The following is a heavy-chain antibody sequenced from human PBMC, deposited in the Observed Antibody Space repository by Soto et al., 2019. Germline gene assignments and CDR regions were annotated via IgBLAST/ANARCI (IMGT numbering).Heavy chain of an antibody. CDR3: AADTQMAKIVLVPAAISIFDY. CDR2: IVVGSGNT. J-gene: IGHJ4*01. D-gene: IGHD2-2*01. V-gene: IGHV1-58*01. Sequence: SVKVSCKASGFTFTSSAVQWVRQARGQRLEWIGWIVVGSGNTNYAQKFQERVTITRDMSTSTAYMELSSLRSEDTAVYYCAADTQMAKIVLVPAAISIFDYWGQ. CDR1: GFTFTSSA.